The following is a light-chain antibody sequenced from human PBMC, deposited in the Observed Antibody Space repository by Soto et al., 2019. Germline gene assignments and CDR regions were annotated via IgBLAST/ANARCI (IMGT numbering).Light chain of an antibody. CDR2: EVN. V-gene: IGLV2-14*03. Sequence: QSALTQPRSVSGSPGQSVTISCTGTSSDVGGYNYVSWYQQHPGKAPKLIIFEVNNRPSGISFRFSGSKSGNTASLTISGLQAGDEADYYCSSFTGTTSLGVFGGGTKLTVL. J-gene: IGLJ3*02. CDR3: SSFTGTTSLGV. CDR1: SSDVGGYNY.